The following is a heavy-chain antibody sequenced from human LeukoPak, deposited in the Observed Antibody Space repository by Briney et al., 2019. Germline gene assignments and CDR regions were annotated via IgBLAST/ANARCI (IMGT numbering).Heavy chain of an antibody. CDR1: GGSFSGYY. Sequence: PSETLSLTCAVYGGSFSGYYWSWIRQPPGKGLEWIGEINHSGRTNYNPSLKSRVTISVDSSKNQFSLRLSFVTAADTAVYYCARPYSSTWPDPFDSWGQGTLVTVSS. D-gene: IGHD6-13*01. V-gene: IGHV4-34*01. J-gene: IGHJ4*02. CDR2: INHSGRT. CDR3: ARPYSSTWPDPFDS.